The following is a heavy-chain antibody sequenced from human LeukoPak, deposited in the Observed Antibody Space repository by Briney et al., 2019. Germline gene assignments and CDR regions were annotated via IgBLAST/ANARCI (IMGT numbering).Heavy chain of an antibody. J-gene: IGHJ5*02. V-gene: IGHV3-23*01. CDR1: GFTFSSYA. CDR2: ISSSSGYI. CDR3: AKRELLEWLLSDWFDP. D-gene: IGHD3-3*01. Sequence: GGSLRLSCAASGFTFSSYAMSWVRQAPGKGLEWVSSISSSSGYIYYADSVKGRFTISRDNSKNTLYLQMNSLRAEDTAVYYCAKRELLEWLLSDWFDPWGQGTLVTVSS.